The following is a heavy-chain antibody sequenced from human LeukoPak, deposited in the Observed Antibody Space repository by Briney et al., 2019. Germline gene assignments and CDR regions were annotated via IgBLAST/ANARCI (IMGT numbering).Heavy chain of an antibody. CDR3: ARDALGYCSSTSCYRKRRYYFDY. Sequence: SETLSLTCAVYGGSFSGYYWSWIRQPPGKGLEWIGEINHSGSTNYTPSLKSRVTISVDTSKNQFSLRLSSVTAADTAVYYCARDALGYCSSTSCYRKRRYYFDYWGQGTLVTVSS. CDR2: INHSGST. D-gene: IGHD2-2*02. V-gene: IGHV4-34*01. CDR1: GGSFSGYY. J-gene: IGHJ4*02.